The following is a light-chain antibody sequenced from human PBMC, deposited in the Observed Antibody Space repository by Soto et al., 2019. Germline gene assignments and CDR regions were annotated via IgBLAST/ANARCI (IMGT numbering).Light chain of an antibody. CDR3: QSYDSSLSVLYV. V-gene: IGLV1-40*01. CDR2: GNS. J-gene: IGLJ1*01. Sequence: QSALTQPPSVSGAPVQRVTISCTGSSSNIGAGYDVHWYQRLPGTAPKLLIYGNSNRPSGVPDRFSGSKSGTSASLAITGLQAEDEADYYCQSYDSSLSVLYVFGTGTKVTVL. CDR1: SSNIGAGYD.